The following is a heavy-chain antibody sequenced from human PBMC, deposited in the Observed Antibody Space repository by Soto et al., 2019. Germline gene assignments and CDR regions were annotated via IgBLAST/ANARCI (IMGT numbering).Heavy chain of an antibody. D-gene: IGHD3-3*01. CDR3: ASFWSGYPPFYYYYGMDV. Sequence: ASVKVSCKASGYTFTSNGISWVRQAPGQGLEWMGWISAYNGNTNYAQKLQGRVTMTTDTSTSTAYMELRSLRSDDTAVYYCASFWSGYPPFYYYYGMDVWGQGTTVTVSS. J-gene: IGHJ6*02. CDR2: ISAYNGNT. V-gene: IGHV1-18*04. CDR1: GYTFTSNG.